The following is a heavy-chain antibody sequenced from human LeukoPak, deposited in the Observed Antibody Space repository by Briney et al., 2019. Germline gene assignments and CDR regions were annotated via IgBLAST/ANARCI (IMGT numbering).Heavy chain of an antibody. CDR1: GFTFSSYE. V-gene: IGHV3-48*03. CDR3: VRANDAFDI. Sequence: GGSLRLSCAASGFTFSSYEVNWVRQAPGKGLEWVSYIGSAGSTIYYADSVKGLFTISRDNAKNSLYLQMNSLRAEDTAVYYCVRANDAFDIWGQGTMVIVSS. CDR2: IGSAGSTI. J-gene: IGHJ3*02.